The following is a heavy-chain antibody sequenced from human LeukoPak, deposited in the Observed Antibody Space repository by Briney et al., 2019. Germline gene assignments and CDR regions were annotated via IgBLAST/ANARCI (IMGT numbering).Heavy chain of an antibody. CDR3: ARSRGWLQSHPLGY. D-gene: IGHD5-24*01. Sequence: SETLSLTCAVYGGSFSGYYWSWIRQPPGKGLECIGEIHHSGSTNYNPSPKSRVTLSVDTSKNQFSLKLSSVTAADTAVYYCARSRGWLQSHPLGYWGQGTLVTVSS. CDR1: GGSFSGYY. J-gene: IGHJ4*02. V-gene: IGHV4-34*01. CDR2: IHHSGST.